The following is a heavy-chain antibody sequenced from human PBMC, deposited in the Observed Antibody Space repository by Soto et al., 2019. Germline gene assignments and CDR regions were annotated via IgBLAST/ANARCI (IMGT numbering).Heavy chain of an antibody. D-gene: IGHD3-9*01. V-gene: IGHV4-39*01. J-gene: IGHJ4*02. CDR1: GGSISSSSYY. CDR2: IYYSGST. CDR3: ASLPTALVLRYFDWLPPRG. Sequence: SETLSLTCTVSGGSISSSSYYWGWIRQSPGKGLEWIGSIYYSGSTYYNPSLKSRVTISVDTSKNQFSLKLSSVTAADTAVYYCASLPTALVLRYFDWLPPRGWGQGTLVT.